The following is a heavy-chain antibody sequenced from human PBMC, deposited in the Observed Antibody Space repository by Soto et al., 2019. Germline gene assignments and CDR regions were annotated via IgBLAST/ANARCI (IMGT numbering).Heavy chain of an antibody. CDR2: INPSGGST. D-gene: IGHD2-2*01. CDR1: GYTFTSYY. V-gene: IGHV1-46*01. CDR3: ARSQGSSTSLEIYYYYYYGMDV. Sequence: ASVKVSCKASGYTFTSYYMHWVRQAPGQGLEWMGIINPSGGSTSYAQKFQGRVTMTTDKSTSTVYMELSSLRSEDTAVYYCARSQGSSTSLEIYYYYYYGMDVWGQGTTVTVSS. J-gene: IGHJ6*02.